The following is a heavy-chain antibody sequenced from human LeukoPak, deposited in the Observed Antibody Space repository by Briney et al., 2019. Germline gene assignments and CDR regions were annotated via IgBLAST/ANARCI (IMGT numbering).Heavy chain of an antibody. D-gene: IGHD4-17*01. Sequence: GGSLRLSCAASGFTFSSYAMSWVRQAPGKGLEWVSSISSSSSYIYYADSVKGRFTISRDNAKNSLYLQMNSLRAEDTAVYYCARDRLHYGEYEKTFDYWGQGTLVSVSS. J-gene: IGHJ4*02. CDR1: GFTFSSYA. V-gene: IGHV3-21*01. CDR3: ARDRLHYGEYEKTFDY. CDR2: ISSSSSYI.